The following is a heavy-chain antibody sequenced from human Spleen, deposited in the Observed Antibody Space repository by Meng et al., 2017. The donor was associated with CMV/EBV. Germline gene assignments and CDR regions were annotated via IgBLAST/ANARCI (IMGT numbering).Heavy chain of an antibody. Sequence: GESLKISCTASGFTFGDYAMSWVRQAPGKGLAWVANINQDGSVKYYVDSVKGRFTISRDNAKNSLYLQMNSLRVEDTAVYYCARDNDGKDYWGQGTLVTVSS. V-gene: IGHV3-7*01. CDR3: ARDNDGKDY. J-gene: IGHJ4*02. CDR1: GFTFGDYA. CDR2: INQDGSVK. D-gene: IGHD5-24*01.